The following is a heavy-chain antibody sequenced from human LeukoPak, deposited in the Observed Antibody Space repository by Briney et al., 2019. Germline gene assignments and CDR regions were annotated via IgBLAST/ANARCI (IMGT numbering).Heavy chain of an antibody. J-gene: IGHJ4*02. CDR3: AKLVQQLVFDY. Sequence: SSGTLSLTCAVSGGSITSSNWWSWVRQPPGKGLEWIGEIFHSGSTNYNPSLKSRVIISVDKSKNQFSLKLSSVTAADTAVYYCAKLVQQLVFDYWGQGTLVTVSS. CDR1: GGSITSSNW. D-gene: IGHD6-13*01. CDR2: IFHSGST. V-gene: IGHV4-4*02.